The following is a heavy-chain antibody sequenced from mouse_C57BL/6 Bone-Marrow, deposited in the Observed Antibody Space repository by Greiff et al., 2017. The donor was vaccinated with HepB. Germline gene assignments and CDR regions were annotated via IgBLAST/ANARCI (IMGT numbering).Heavy chain of an antibody. CDR3: ARYDYYGSFYYAMDY. D-gene: IGHD1-1*01. CDR2: IDPEDGDT. J-gene: IGHJ4*01. CDR1: GFNIKDYY. V-gene: IGHV14-2*01. Sequence: EVQLQQSGAELVKPGASVKLSCTASGFNIKDYYMHWVKQRTEQGLEWIGRIDPEDGDTKYAPKFQGKATITADTSSNTAYLQLSSLTSEDTAVYYCARYDYYGSFYYAMDYWGQGTSVTVSS.